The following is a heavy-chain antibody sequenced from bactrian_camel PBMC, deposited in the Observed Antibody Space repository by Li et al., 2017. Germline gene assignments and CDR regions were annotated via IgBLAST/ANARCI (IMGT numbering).Heavy chain of an antibody. CDR3: AAGKGYSCYWGSLEADLKWHY. CDR2: ISEDGVRT. D-gene: IGHD1*01. Sequence: HVQLVESGGGLVQPGGSLRLSCAASGFSFSNTWIHWVRQAPGKGLEWLSGISEDGVRTFYAESVKGRFTISQDKIGNTVYLQLNGLKPEDTAMYYCAAGKGYSCYWGSLEADLKWHYWGQGTQVTVS. CDR1: GFSFSNTW. J-gene: IGHJ4*01. V-gene: IGHV3S6*01.